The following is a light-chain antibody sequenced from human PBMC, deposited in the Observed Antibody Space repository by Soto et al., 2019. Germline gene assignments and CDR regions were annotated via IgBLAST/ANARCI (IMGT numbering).Light chain of an antibody. CDR1: SADVGAYDY. CDR3: SSYTTSGTPV. CDR2: YVT. Sequence: QSVLTQPASVSGSPGQSITISCTGTSADVGAYDYVSWYQHHPGKGPKLMIFYVTLRPSGVSNRFSGSKSGNTASLTISGLQAEDEADYHCSSYTTSGTPVFGGGTQLTVL. V-gene: IGLV2-14*03. J-gene: IGLJ7*01.